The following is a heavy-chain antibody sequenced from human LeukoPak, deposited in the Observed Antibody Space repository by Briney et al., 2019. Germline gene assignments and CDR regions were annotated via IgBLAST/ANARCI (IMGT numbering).Heavy chain of an antibody. CDR1: GGSFSGYY. J-gene: IGHJ4*02. V-gene: IGHV4-34*01. D-gene: IGHD3-22*01. CDR2: INHSGST. CDR3: AGGDSSASPVDY. Sequence: PSETLSLTCAVYGGSFSGYYWSWIRQPPGKGLEWIGEINHSGSTNYNPSLKSRVTISVDTSKNQFSLKLSSVTAADTAVYYCAGGDSSASPVDYWGQGTLVTVSS.